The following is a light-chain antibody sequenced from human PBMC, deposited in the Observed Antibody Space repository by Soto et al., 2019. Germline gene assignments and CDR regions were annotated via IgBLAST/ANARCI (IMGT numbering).Light chain of an antibody. Sequence: QAVVTQPPSVSGAPGQRVTISCTGSSSNIGSDYDVHWYQHLPGTAPKLIIYGNSNRPSGVPDRFSGSKSGTSAALAITGLQAEDEADYYCQSYDSSLSAVVFGGGTKLTVL. CDR2: GNS. CDR1: SSNIGSDYD. V-gene: IGLV1-40*01. CDR3: QSYDSSLSAVV. J-gene: IGLJ3*02.